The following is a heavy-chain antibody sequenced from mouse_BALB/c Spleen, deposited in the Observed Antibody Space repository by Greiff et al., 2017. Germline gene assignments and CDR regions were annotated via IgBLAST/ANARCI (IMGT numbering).Heavy chain of an antibody. V-gene: IGHV5-6*01. CDR1: GFTFSSYG. J-gene: IGHJ4*01. Sequence: EVKLVESGGDLVKPGGSLKLSCAASGFTFSSYGMSWVRQTPDKRLEWVATISSGGSYTYYPDSVKGRFTISRDNAKNTLYLQMSSLKSEDTAMYYCARLYGNPMDYWGQGTSVTVSS. CDR2: ISSGGSYT. CDR3: ARLYGNPMDY. D-gene: IGHD2-10*02.